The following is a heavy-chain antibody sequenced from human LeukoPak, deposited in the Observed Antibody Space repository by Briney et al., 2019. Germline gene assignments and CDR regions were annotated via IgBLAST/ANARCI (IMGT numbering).Heavy chain of an antibody. CDR3: ARDSRRYYGLFDP. J-gene: IGHJ5*02. CDR2: IYSSGST. V-gene: IGHV4-4*07. D-gene: IGHD3-22*01. CDR1: GDSISNYD. Sequence: PSETLSLTCTVSGDSISNYDWSWIRQPAGKGLEWIGRIYSSGSTKYNPSLKSRVTMSVDTSKNQFSLKLSSVTAADTAVYYCARDSRRYYGLFDPWGQGILVTVSS.